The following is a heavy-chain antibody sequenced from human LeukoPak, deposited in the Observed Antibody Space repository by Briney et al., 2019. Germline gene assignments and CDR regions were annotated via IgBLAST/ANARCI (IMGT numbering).Heavy chain of an antibody. Sequence: SETLSLTCAVYGGSFSGYYWSWIRQPPGKGLEWIGEINHSGSTNYNPSLKSRVTISVDTSKNQFSLKLSSVTAADTAVYYCASGLHCSSTSCYTFDYWGQGTLVTVSS. D-gene: IGHD2-2*02. CDR1: GGSFSGYY. CDR2: INHSGST. CDR3: ASGLHCSSTSCYTFDY. J-gene: IGHJ4*02. V-gene: IGHV4-34*01.